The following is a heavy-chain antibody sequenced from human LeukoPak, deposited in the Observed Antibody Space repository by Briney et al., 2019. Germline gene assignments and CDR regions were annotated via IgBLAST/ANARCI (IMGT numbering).Heavy chain of an antibody. CDR3: ARGGVVPAADMDV. J-gene: IGHJ6*04. CDR2: IYYSGST. Sequence: PSETLSLTCTVSGGSISSYYWSWIRQPPGKGPEWIGYIYYSGSTNYNPSLKSRVTISVDTSKNQFSLKLSSVTAADTAVYYCARGGVVPAADMDVWGKGTAVTISS. CDR1: GGSISSYY. D-gene: IGHD2-2*01. V-gene: IGHV4-59*01.